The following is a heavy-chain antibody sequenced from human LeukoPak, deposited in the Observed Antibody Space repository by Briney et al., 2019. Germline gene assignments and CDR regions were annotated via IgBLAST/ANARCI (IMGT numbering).Heavy chain of an antibody. CDR3: ARGEALLWFGELLTPVRYFDY. D-gene: IGHD3-10*01. V-gene: IGHV1-2*04. J-gene: IGHJ4*02. CDR1: GYIFTGYY. CDR2: INPNSGGT. Sequence: GASVTVSCKASGYIFTGYYMHWVRQAPGQGLEWMGWINPNSGGTNYAQKFQGWVTMTRDTSIRTAYMEMSRLRSDDTAVYYCARGEALLWFGELLTPVRYFDYWGQGTLVTVSS.